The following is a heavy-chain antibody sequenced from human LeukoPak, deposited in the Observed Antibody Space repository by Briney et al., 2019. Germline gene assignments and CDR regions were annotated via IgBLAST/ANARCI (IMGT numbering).Heavy chain of an antibody. D-gene: IGHD2-2*01. CDR3: AKGGGVYCISTSCSRALDY. CDR2: IWYDGSNK. J-gene: IGHJ4*02. CDR1: GFTFSSYG. Sequence: PGRSLRLSCAASGFTFSSYGMHWVRQAPGKGLEWVAVIWYDGSNKYYADSVKGRFTISRDNSKNTLYLQMNSLRAEDTVVYYWAKGGGVYCISTSCSRALDYWGQGTLVTVSS. V-gene: IGHV3-33*06.